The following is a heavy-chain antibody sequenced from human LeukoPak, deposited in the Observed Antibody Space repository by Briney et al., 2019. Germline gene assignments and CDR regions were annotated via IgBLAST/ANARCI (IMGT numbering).Heavy chain of an antibody. CDR2: INPNSGGT. Sequence: GASVKVSCKASGYTFTGYYMHWVRQAPGQGLEWMGWINPNSGGTNYAQKFQGRVTMTRDTSISTAYMELSRLRSDDTAVYYCARVFPSIRSSWPFDYWGQGTLVTVSS. J-gene: IGHJ4*02. V-gene: IGHV1-2*02. CDR1: GYTFTGYY. CDR3: ARVFPSIRSSWPFDY. D-gene: IGHD6-13*01.